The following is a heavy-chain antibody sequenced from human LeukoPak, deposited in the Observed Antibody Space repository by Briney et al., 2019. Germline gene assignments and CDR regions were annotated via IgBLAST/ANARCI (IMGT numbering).Heavy chain of an antibody. J-gene: IGHJ4*02. D-gene: IGHD3-3*01. CDR2: ISTSGSTI. CDR1: GFTFSGYE. V-gene: IGHV3-48*03. Sequence: HPGGSLRLSWAASGFTFSGYEMNWVCQGPGKGLEWVSYISTSGSTIYYADSVKGRFTISRDNAKNSLYLRMNSLRAEDTAVYYCARSHDFWSDYPFDYWGQGTLVTVSS. CDR3: ARSHDFWSDYPFDY.